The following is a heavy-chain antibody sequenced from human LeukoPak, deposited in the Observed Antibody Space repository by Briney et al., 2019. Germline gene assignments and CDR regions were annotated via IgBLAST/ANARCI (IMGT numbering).Heavy chain of an antibody. J-gene: IGHJ4*02. V-gene: IGHV3-53*04. CDR2: IYSGGST. CDR3: ARDSLDYDSSGYYPPPFDY. Sequence: PGGSLRLSCAAFGFTFNTYWMHWVRQAPGKGLEWVSVIYSGGSTYYADSVKGRFTISRHNSKNTLYLQMNSLRAEDTAVYYCARDSLDYDSSGYYPPPFDYWGQGTLVTVSS. CDR1: GFTFNTYW. D-gene: IGHD3-22*01.